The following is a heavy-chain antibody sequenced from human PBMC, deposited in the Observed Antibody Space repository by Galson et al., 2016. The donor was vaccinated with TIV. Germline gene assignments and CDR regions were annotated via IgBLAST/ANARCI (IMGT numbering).Heavy chain of an antibody. Sequence: SLRLSCAASGFSFPNAWMSWVRQPPGKGLEWVGRIRSIFDGETTAYAAPVEGRFTIARDDSKDTLYLQMSSLKTEDTGVYYCVTLTAGLWYFDWGAPSDWGQGTLVTVSS. D-gene: IGHD3-9*01. J-gene: IGHJ4*02. V-gene: IGHV3-15*01. CDR3: VTLTAGLWYFDWGAPSD. CDR2: IRSIFDGETT. CDR1: GFSFPNAW.